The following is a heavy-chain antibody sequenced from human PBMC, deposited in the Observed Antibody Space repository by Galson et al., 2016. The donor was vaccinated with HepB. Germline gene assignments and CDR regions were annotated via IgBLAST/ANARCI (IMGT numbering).Heavy chain of an antibody. Sequence: SLRLSCAASGFTFSSYSMNWVRQAPGTGLEWVSSISSSRSYIYYAYSVKGRFTIFRDNAKNSLYLQMNSLRAEETAVYYCARSNDYGDYYFYYWGQGTLVTVSS. CDR1: GFTFSSYS. V-gene: IGHV3-21*01. CDR2: ISSSRSYI. D-gene: IGHD4-17*01. J-gene: IGHJ4*02. CDR3: ARSNDYGDYYFYY.